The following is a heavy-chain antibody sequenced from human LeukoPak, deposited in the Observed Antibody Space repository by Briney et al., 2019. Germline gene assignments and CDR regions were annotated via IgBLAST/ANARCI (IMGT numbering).Heavy chain of an antibody. D-gene: IGHD1-26*01. V-gene: IGHV4-34*01. CDR2: INHSGST. Sequence: PSETLSLTCAVYGGSFSGYYWSWIRQPPGKGLEWIGEINHSGSTNYNPSLKSRVTISVDTSKNQFSLKLSSVAAADTAVYYCARDRSGGYYGSYWYFDLWGRGTLVTVSS. J-gene: IGHJ2*01. CDR1: GGSFSGYY. CDR3: ARDRSGGYYGSYWYFDL.